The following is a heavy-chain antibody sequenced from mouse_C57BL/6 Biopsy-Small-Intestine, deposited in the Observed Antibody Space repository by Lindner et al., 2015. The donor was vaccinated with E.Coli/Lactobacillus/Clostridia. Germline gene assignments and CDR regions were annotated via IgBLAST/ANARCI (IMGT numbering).Heavy chain of an antibody. V-gene: IGHV1-81*01. J-gene: IGHJ2*01. CDR1: GYTFTSYG. CDR2: IYPRSGNT. Sequence: VQLQESGAELARPGASVKLSCKASGYTFTSYGISWVKQRTGQGLEWIGEIYPRSGNTYYNEKFKGKATLTADKSSSTAYMELRSLTSEDSAVYFCARMGIYYGNYNYFDYWGQGTTLTVSS. CDR3: ARMGIYYGNYNYFDY. D-gene: IGHD2-1*01.